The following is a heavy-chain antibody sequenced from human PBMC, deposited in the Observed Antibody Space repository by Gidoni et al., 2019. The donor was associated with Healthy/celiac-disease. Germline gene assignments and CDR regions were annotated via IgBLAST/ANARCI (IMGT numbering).Heavy chain of an antibody. Sequence: EVQLLESGGGLVQPGGSLRLSCAASGFTFSRYAMSWVRQAPGKGLEWFSAISGSGGSTYYADSVKGRFTISRDNSKNTLYLQMNSLRAEDTAVYYCAKGFRIVVVSNYFDYWGQGTLVTVSS. CDR3: AKGFRIVVVSNYFDY. V-gene: IGHV3-23*01. D-gene: IGHD3-22*01. CDR2: ISGSGGST. CDR1: GFTFSRYA. J-gene: IGHJ4*02.